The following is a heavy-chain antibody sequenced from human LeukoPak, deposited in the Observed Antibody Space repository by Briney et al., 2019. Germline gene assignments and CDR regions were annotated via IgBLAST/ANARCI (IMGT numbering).Heavy chain of an antibody. CDR3: ARVERYNWNSALDP. D-gene: IGHD1-7*01. CDR1: GGTFSSYA. J-gene: IGHJ5*02. V-gene: IGHV1-69*04. Sequence: SVKVSCKASGGTFSSYAISWVRQAPGQGLEWMGRIIPILGIANYAQKFQGRVTITADKSTSTAYMELRSLRSDDTAVYYCARVERYNWNSALDPWGQGTLVTVSS. CDR2: IIPILGIA.